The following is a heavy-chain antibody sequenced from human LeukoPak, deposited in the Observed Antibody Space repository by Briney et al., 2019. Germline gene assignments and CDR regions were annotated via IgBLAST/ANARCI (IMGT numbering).Heavy chain of an antibody. D-gene: IGHD2-8*02. CDR2: IIPIFGTA. J-gene: IGHJ3*02. Sequence: SVKVSCKASGGTFSSYAISWVRQAPGQGLEWMGGIIPIFGTANYAQKFQGRVTITADESTSTAYMELSSPRSEDTAVYYCARDSGGPDAFDIWGQGTMVTVSS. V-gene: IGHV1-69*13. CDR1: GGTFSSYA. CDR3: ARDSGGPDAFDI.